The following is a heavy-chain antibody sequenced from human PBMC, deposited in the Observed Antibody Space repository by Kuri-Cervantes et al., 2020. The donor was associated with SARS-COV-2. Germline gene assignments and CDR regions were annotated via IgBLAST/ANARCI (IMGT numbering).Heavy chain of an antibody. CDR2: IYTSGST. J-gene: IGHJ4*02. D-gene: IGHD3-10*01. V-gene: IGHV4-4*07. Sequence: SETLSLTCTVSGGSISSYYWSWIRQPAGKGLEWIGRIYTSGSTNYNPSLKSRVTMSVDTSKNQFSLKLSSVTAADTAVYYCAREGLWFGGRSFDYWGQGTLVTVSS. CDR3: AREGLWFGGRSFDY. CDR1: GGSISSYY.